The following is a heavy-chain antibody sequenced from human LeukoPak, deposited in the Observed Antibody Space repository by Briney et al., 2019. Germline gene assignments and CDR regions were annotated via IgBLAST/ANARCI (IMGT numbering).Heavy chain of an antibody. CDR3: ARDKAVDSDISGYYYNRGLDC. CDR2: IYATGTT. D-gene: IGHD3-22*01. V-gene: IGHV4-4*07. CDR1: GGSMENSY. Sequence: SETLSLTCSVSGGSMENSYWNWIRQPAGKGLEWIGRIYATGTTDYNPSLRSRVTMSLDTSVNQFSLRLSSVTAADTAVYFCARDKAVDSDISGYYYNRGLDCWGQGTLVTVSS. J-gene: IGHJ4*02.